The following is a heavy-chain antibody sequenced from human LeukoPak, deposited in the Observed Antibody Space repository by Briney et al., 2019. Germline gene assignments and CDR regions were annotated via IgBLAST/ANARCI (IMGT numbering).Heavy chain of an antibody. CDR3: AKHQSMGIVGATSFDY. CDR1: GFTFSSYA. Sequence: GRSLRLSCAASGFTFSSYAMSWVRQAPGKGLEWVSAISGSGGSTYYADSVKGRFTISRDNSKNTLYLQMNSLRAEDTAVYYCAKHQSMGIVGATSFDYWGQGTLVTVSS. V-gene: IGHV3-23*01. J-gene: IGHJ4*02. CDR2: ISGSGGST. D-gene: IGHD1-26*01.